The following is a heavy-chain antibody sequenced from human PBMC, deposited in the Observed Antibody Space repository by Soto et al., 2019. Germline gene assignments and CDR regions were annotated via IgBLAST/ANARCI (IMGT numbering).Heavy chain of an antibody. Sequence: QVQLVQSGAEVKKPGASVKVSCKASGYIFSNYYMHWVRQAPGQEFQWMGVINPSGGTTYARHFQGRVTMARDTSTITVYMELSSLRSEDTAVYYCSRELFGYYSGMDVWGQGTTVTVSS. CDR1: GYIFSNYY. CDR2: INPSGGT. D-gene: IGHD3-3*01. V-gene: IGHV1-46*03. CDR3: SRELFGYYSGMDV. J-gene: IGHJ6*02.